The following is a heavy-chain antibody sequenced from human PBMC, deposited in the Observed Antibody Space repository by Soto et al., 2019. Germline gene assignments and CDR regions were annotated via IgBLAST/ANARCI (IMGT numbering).Heavy chain of an antibody. CDR1: GFTFSSYA. D-gene: IGHD1-26*01. V-gene: IGHV3-30-3*01. CDR2: ISYDGSNK. Sequence: QVQLVESGGGVVQPGRSLRLSCAASGFTFSSYAMHWVRQAPGKGLEWVAVISYDGSNKYYADSVKGRFTISRDNSKNTLYLQMNSLRAEDTAVYYCARGLDPYRYSGSYPLDDYYYGMDVWGQGTTVTVSS. CDR3: ARGLDPYRYSGSYPLDDYYYGMDV. J-gene: IGHJ6*02.